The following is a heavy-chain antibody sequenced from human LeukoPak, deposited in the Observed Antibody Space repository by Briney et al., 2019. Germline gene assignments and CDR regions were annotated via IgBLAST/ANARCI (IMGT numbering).Heavy chain of an antibody. J-gene: IGHJ5*02. CDR2: IYYSGST. CDR3: ARTHHITIFSATFDP. V-gene: IGHV4-59*08. D-gene: IGHD3-3*01. Sequence: PSETLSLTCTVSGGSISSYYWSWIRQPPGKGLEWIGYIYYSGSTNYNPSLKSRVTISVDTSKNQFSLKLSSVTAADTAVYYCARTHHITIFSATFDPWGQGTLVTVSS. CDR1: GGSISSYY.